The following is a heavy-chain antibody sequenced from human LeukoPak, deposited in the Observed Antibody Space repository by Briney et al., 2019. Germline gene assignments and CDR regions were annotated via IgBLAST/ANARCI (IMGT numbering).Heavy chain of an antibody. CDR2: ITGSGNSI. V-gene: IGHV3-11*01. CDR3: ASLRDFFASGSYYKGGYFDH. D-gene: IGHD3-10*01. J-gene: IGHJ4*02. CDR1: GFTYSDHY. Sequence: GGSLRLSCVASGFTYSDHYMGWVRQAPGKGLEWISYITGSGNSINYADSVKGRFTISRDNAEDSLYLQMNNLRADDTAVYYCASLRDFFASGSYYKGGYFDHWGQGTLVTVSS.